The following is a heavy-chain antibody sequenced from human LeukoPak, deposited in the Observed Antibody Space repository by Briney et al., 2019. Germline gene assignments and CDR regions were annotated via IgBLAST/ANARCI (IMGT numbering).Heavy chain of an antibody. Sequence: SETLSLTCTVSGGSISSYYWSWIRQPPGKGLEWIGYIYYSGSTNYNPSLKSRVTILVDTSKNKVSLKLSSVTAADTAVYYCAREQRADAFFDYWGQGILVTVSS. J-gene: IGHJ4*02. D-gene: IGHD1-1*01. CDR2: IYYSGST. CDR3: AREQRADAFFDY. CDR1: GGSISSYY. V-gene: IGHV4-59*01.